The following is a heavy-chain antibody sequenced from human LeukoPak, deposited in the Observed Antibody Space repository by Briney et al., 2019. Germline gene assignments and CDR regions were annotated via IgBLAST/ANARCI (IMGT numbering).Heavy chain of an antibody. CDR1: GFTFSSYW. D-gene: IGHD6-19*01. CDR2: ISGSGGST. CDR3: AKGVSSGHAFDI. Sequence: PGGSLRLSCAASGFTFSSYWMSWVRQAPGKGLEWVSAISGSGGSTYYADSVKGRFTISRDNSKNTLYLQMNSLRAEDTAVYYCAKGVSSGHAFDIWGQGTMVTVSS. J-gene: IGHJ3*02. V-gene: IGHV3-23*01.